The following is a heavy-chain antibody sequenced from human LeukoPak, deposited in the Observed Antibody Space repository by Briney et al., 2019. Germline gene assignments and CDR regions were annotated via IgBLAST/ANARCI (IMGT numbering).Heavy chain of an antibody. V-gene: IGHV3-7*01. J-gene: IGHJ4*02. D-gene: IGHD6-19*01. CDR3: ARASGWYSPFDY. CDR2: IKQDGSVK. Sequence: GGSLRLSCAASGFVFSSYWMSWVRQAPGKGLEWVANIKQDGSVKYYVDSVKGRFTISRDNAKNSLYLQMNSLRAEDTAVYYCARASGWYSPFDYWGQGTLVTVSS. CDR1: GFVFSSYW.